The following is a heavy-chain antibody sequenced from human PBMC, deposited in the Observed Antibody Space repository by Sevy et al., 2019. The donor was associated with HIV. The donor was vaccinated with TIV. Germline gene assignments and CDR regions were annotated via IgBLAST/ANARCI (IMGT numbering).Heavy chain of an antibody. J-gene: IGHJ4*02. CDR2: IWFDGSNS. V-gene: IGHV3-33*06. CDR3: AKSDYAFWSGQASGYYFDC. D-gene: IGHD3-3*01. Sequence: GGSLRLSCAASGFSFSSYGMHWVRQAPGKGLEWVALIWFDGSNSYYADSVKGRFTISRDTSKNTVYLQMNSLRAEDTAVYYCAKSDYAFWSGQASGYYFDCWGQGTLVTVSS. CDR1: GFSFSSYG.